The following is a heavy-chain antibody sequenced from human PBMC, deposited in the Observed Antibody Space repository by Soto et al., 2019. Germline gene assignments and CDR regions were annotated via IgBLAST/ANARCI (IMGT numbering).Heavy chain of an antibody. CDR3: VTGDHADH. J-gene: IGHJ4*02. Sequence: VGSLGVSCAASGITTSSYWMGWVRQAPGKGLDWVAAIKQDGSEKYYGGSLRGRFTISRDNAINSLYLQMSSLRAEDTAVYFCVTGDHADHWGQGTLVTVSS. CDR2: IKQDGSEK. CDR1: GITTSSYW. V-gene: IGHV3-7*03. D-gene: IGHD3-10*01.